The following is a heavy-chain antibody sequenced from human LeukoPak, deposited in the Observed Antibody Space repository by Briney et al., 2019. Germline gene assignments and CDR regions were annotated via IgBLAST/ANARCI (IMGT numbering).Heavy chain of an antibody. V-gene: IGHV5-51*01. J-gene: IGHJ4*02. D-gene: IGHD1-20*01. CDR1: GYTFTSYW. CDR2: IYPGDSDT. CDR3: ARLRDNWEDY. Sequence: GESLKISCKGSGYTFTSYWIVWVRQMPGKGLEWMGIIYPGDSDTRYNPSFQGQVTISADKSISSAYLQWNSLKASDTAMYYCARLRDNWEDYWGQGTLVTVS.